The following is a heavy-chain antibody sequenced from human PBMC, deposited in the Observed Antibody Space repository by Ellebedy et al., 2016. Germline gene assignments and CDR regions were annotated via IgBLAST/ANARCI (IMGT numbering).Heavy chain of an antibody. CDR1: GGTFSSYA. Sequence: SVKVSXXASGGTFSSYAISWVRQAPGQGLEWMGGIIPIFGTANYAQKFQGRVTITADESTSTAYMELSSLRSEDTAVYYCAPTRRGYAFDIWGQGTMVTVSS. D-gene: IGHD1-1*01. CDR2: IIPIFGTA. J-gene: IGHJ3*02. CDR3: APTRRGYAFDI. V-gene: IGHV1-69*13.